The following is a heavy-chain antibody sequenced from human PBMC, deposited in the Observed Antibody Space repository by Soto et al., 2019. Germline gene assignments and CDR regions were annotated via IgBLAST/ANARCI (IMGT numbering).Heavy chain of an antibody. V-gene: IGHV1-18*01. Sequence: VQLVQSGAEVKKPGASEKVSCKASGNTFSSYGISWVRQAPGQGLEWMGRISAYNGNTNYAQKLQGRVTMTTDTSTSTAYMELRSLRSDDTAVYYCARDRGYNWNYGWFDPWGQGTLVTVSS. J-gene: IGHJ5*02. D-gene: IGHD1-7*01. CDR2: ISAYNGNT. CDR3: ARDRGYNWNYGWFDP. CDR1: GNTFSSYG.